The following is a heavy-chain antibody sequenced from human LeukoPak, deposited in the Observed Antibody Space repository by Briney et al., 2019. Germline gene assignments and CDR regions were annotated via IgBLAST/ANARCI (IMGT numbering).Heavy chain of an antibody. D-gene: IGHD5-18*01. CDR2: LNPDSGAT. CDR3: VRSVRYTYGFYYFDS. CDR1: GYTFTDYY. J-gene: IGHJ4*02. Sequence: GASVMVSCKASGYTFTDYYMHWVRQAPGQRLEWMGWLNPDSGATNYAQKFQGRVTMTRNTSITTFYMELSGLRSDDTAVFYCVRSVRYTYGFYYFDSWGQGTLVTVSS. V-gene: IGHV1-2*02.